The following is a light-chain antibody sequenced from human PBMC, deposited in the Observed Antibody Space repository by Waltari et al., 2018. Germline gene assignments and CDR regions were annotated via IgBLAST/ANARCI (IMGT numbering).Light chain of an antibody. CDR1: KSVSSRH. CDR3: QQYDSSTKYI. Sequence: EIVLTQSPDTLSLSPGERATLSCRASKSVSSRHLAWYQQKPGQPPRLVMYAASSRATGIPDRFSGSGFGTDFTLTISRLEPEDFAVYYCQQYDSSTKYIFGQGTKLEI. CDR2: AAS. V-gene: IGKV3-20*01. J-gene: IGKJ2*01.